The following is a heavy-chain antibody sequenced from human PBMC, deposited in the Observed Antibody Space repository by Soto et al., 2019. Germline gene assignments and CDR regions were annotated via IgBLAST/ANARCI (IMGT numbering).Heavy chain of an antibody. CDR3: AYQHLRCHTSYYFDY. Sequence: QEQLVESGGDVVQPGRSLRLSCAASGFTFSSYAMHWVRQAPGKGLEWVAVISHDGTDKYFADSVQGRFTISRDNSKNTLYLQMNSLRAEDTAVYYCAYQHLRCHTSYYFDYWGQGTLVTVSS. V-gene: IGHV3-30-3*01. CDR1: GFTFSSYA. D-gene: IGHD2-15*01. J-gene: IGHJ4*02. CDR2: ISHDGTDK.